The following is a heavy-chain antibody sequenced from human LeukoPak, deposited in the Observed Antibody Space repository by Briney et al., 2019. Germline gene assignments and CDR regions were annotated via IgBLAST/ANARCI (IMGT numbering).Heavy chain of an antibody. CDR2: ISAYNGNT. CDR3: ARLYGSGSYYPHNWFDP. J-gene: IGHJ5*02. D-gene: IGHD3-10*01. Sequence: GASVKVSCKASGYTFTSYGISWVRQAPGQGLEWMGWISAYNGNTNYAQKLQGRVTMTTDTSTSTAYMELRSLRSDDTAVYYCARLYGSGSYYPHNWFDPWGQGTLVTVSS. CDR1: GYTFTSYG. V-gene: IGHV1-18*04.